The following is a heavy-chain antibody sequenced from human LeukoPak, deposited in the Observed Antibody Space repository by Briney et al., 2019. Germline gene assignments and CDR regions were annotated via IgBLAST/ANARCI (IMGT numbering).Heavy chain of an antibody. CDR3: AKVHIVVVTATYNWFDP. CDR2: ISGSGGST. CDR1: GFTFSSYA. Sequence: PGGSLRLSCAASGFTFSSYAMSWVRQAPGKGLEWVSAISGSGGSTYYADSVKGRFTISRDNSKNTLYLQMNSLRAEDTAVYYYAKVHIVVVTATYNWFDPWGQGTLVTVSS. V-gene: IGHV3-23*01. J-gene: IGHJ5*01. D-gene: IGHD2-21*02.